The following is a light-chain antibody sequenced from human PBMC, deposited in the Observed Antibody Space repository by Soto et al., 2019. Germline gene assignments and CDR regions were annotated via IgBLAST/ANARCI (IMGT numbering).Light chain of an antibody. CDR1: SRDVGLYNL. CDR3: CSYVGSSILM. CDR2: EVN. J-gene: IGLJ3*02. Sequence: QSALTQPASVSGSPGQSITISCTGTSRDVGLYNLVSWYQQLPGKAPKLIIYEVNERPSGISDRFSGSKSGNTASLTISGLQDEDEADYYCCSYVGSSILMFGGGIKLTVL. V-gene: IGLV2-23*02.